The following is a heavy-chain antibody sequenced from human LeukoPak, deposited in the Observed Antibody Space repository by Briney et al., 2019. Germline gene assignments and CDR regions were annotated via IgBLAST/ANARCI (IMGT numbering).Heavy chain of an antibody. CDR2: IYSGGST. V-gene: IGHV3-53*01. Sequence: PGGSLRLSCAASEFTVSSNYMSWVRQAPGKGLEWVSIIYSGGSTYYADSMKGRFTISRDNSKNTLYLQMNSLRAEDTAVYYCARQPGYSSGWYDYWGQGTLVTVSS. J-gene: IGHJ4*02. CDR1: EFTVSSNY. D-gene: IGHD6-19*01. CDR3: ARQPGYSSGWYDY.